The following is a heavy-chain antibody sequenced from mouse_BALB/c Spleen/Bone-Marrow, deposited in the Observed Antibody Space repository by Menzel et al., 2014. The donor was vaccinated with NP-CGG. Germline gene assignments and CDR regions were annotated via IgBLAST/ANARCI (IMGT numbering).Heavy chain of an antibody. CDR3: ARLGYYGGFAY. CDR1: GLDFSGFW. D-gene: IGHD2-3*01. CDR2: INPDSSTI. V-gene: IGHV4-1*02. Sequence: DVMLVESGGGLVQPGRSLKISCAASGLDFSGFWMGWVRLAPGKGLEWIGEINPDSSTINYTPSLKDRFIISRDNAKNTLYLQMSKVRSEDTALYYCARLGYYGGFAYWGQGTLVTVSA. J-gene: IGHJ3*01.